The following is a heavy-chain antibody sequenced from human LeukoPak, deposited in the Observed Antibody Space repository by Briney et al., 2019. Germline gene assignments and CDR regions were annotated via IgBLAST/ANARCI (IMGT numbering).Heavy chain of an antibody. D-gene: IGHD5-24*01. CDR3: AKDEDGYNFGIDY. CDR1: GFTFSSYG. J-gene: IGHJ4*02. Sequence: PGGSLRLSCAASGFTFSSYGMHWVRQAPGKGLEWVAVISYDGSNKYYADSVKGRFTISRDNSKNTLYLQMNSLRAEDTAVYYCAKDEDGYNFGIDYWGQGTLVTVSS. CDR2: ISYDGSNK. V-gene: IGHV3-30*18.